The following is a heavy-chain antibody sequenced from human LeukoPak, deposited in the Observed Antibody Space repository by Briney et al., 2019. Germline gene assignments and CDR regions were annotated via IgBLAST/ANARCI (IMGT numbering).Heavy chain of an antibody. CDR1: GGSISSYY. V-gene: IGHV4-59*01. J-gene: IGHJ4*02. CDR3: ARGYDSYDY. D-gene: IGHD3-22*01. Sequence: SETLSLTCTVSGGSISSYYWSWIRQPPGKGLEWIGYIYYSGSTNYNPSLTSRVTISVDTSKNQFSLKLSSVTAADTAVYYCARGYDSYDYWGQGTLVTVSS. CDR2: IYYSGST.